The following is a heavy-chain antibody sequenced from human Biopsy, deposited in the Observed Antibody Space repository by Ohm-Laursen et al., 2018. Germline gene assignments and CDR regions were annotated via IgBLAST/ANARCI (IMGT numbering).Heavy chain of an antibody. CDR1: GFTFSASA. J-gene: IGHJ4*02. D-gene: IGHD3-16*01. V-gene: IGHV3-73*01. CDR3: TLEGARFDN. CDR2: IRSKAKSYAT. Sequence: SLRLSCTASGFTFSASAVHWVRQASGKGLEWVGRIRSKAKSYATAYAASATGRFTISRDDSKNTTYLQMNSLKTEDTAVYYCTLEGARFDNWGQGTLVTVSS.